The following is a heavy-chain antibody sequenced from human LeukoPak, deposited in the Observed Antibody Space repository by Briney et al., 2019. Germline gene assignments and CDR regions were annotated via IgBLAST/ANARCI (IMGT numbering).Heavy chain of an antibody. CDR3: ASGGYYYGSGSFVQFDY. J-gene: IGHJ4*02. Sequence: GGSLRLSCAASGFTFSSYSMNWVRQAPGKGLEWVSSISSSSYIYYADSVKGRFTISRDNAKNSLYLQMNSLRAEDTAVYYCASGGYYYGSGSFVQFDYWGQGTLVTVSS. CDR1: GFTFSSYS. D-gene: IGHD3-10*01. V-gene: IGHV3-21*01. CDR2: ISSSSYI.